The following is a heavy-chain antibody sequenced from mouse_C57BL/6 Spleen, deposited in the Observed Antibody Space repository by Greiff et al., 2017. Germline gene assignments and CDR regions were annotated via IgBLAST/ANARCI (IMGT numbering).Heavy chain of an antibody. CDR1: GFNIKDYY. CDR2: IDPEDGDT. Sequence: EVKVEESGAELVRPGASVKLSCTASGFNIKDYYMHWVKQRPEQGLEWIGRIDPEDGDTEYAPKFQGKATMTADTSSNTAYLQLSSLTSEDTAVYYCTTHYYGSSYWFAYWGQGTLVTVSA. D-gene: IGHD1-1*01. CDR3: TTHYYGSSYWFAY. J-gene: IGHJ3*01. V-gene: IGHV14-1*01.